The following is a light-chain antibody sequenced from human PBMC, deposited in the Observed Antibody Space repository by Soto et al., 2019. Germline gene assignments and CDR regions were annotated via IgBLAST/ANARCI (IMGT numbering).Light chain of an antibody. J-gene: IGKJ1*01. CDR3: QQSDSMSCT. Sequence: DIQMTHSPSSLSASVGDRVTITCRASQSVSSYLNWYQQKPGRAPKLLIYSASSLQSGVPPRFSGSGSGTDFTLTISSXQPEDFATYYCQQSDSMSCTFGQGTKVDTK. CDR2: SAS. CDR1: QSVSSY. V-gene: IGKV1-39*01.